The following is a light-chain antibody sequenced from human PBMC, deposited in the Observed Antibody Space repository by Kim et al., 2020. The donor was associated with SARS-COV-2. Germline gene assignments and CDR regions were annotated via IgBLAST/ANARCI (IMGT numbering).Light chain of an antibody. CDR1: SSDIGTYNY. Sequence: QSVLTQPPSASGSPGQSVAISCTGTSSDIGTYNYVSWYQQHPGKAPKLLIYEVSKRPSGVPDRFSGSKSGNTASLTVSGLQADDEANYYCSSYAGTNNLLFGGGTQLTVL. CDR3: SSYAGTNNLL. V-gene: IGLV2-8*01. CDR2: EVS. J-gene: IGLJ2*01.